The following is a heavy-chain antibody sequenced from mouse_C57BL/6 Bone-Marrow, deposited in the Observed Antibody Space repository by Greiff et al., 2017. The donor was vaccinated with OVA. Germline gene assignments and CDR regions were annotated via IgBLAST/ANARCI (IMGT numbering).Heavy chain of an antibody. CDR1: GYTFTSYW. CDR2: IDPSDSYT. V-gene: IGHV1-69*01. CDR3: VRDSRCAY. J-gene: IGHJ3*01. Sequence: QVQLQQPGAELVMPGASVKLSCKASGYTFTSYWMHWVKQRPGQGLEWIGEIDPSDSYTNYNQKFKGKATLTVDKSSSTAYMQLSILTSEDSAVYYCVRDSRCAYWGQGTLVPVSA. D-gene: IGHD3-2*02.